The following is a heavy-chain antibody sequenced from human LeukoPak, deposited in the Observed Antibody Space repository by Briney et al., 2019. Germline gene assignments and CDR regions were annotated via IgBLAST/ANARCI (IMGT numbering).Heavy chain of an antibody. V-gene: IGHV1-18*01. CDR2: ISAYNGNT. CDR1: GYTFTSYG. J-gene: IGHJ5*02. Sequence: EASVKVSCKASGYTFTSYGISWVRQAPGQGLEWMGWISAYNGNTNYAQKLQGRVTMTTDTSTSTAYMELRSLRSDDTAVYYCARDTFLVGDIVVVVAPNWFDPWGQGTLVTVSS. CDR3: ARDTFLVGDIVVVVAPNWFDP. D-gene: IGHD2-15*01.